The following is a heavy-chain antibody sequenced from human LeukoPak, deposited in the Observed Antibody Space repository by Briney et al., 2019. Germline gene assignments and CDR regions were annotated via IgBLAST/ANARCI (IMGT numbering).Heavy chain of an antibody. CDR2: ISSTGSYI. CDR3: ARDRLGL. CDR1: GFTLSTYS. Sequence: GGSLRLSCAASGFTLSTYSMNWVRQAPGKGLEWVSCISSTGSYIYYADSVKGRFTISRDNAKNSLYLQMNSLRAEDTAVYYCARDRLGLGGQGTLVTVSS. J-gene: IGHJ4*02. D-gene: IGHD3-16*01. V-gene: IGHV3-21*01.